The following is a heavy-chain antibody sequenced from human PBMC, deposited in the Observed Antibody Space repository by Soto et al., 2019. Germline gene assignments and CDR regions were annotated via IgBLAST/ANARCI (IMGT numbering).Heavy chain of an antibody. Sequence: ELQLVESGGGLIQPGGSLRLSCAGSGLTFSNYAMSWVRQAPGKGLEWVSAISGSGGTTYYADSVKGRFTISRDNSKNTLYLRMNSLRAEDAAVYYCANNPYACGGNEYGTEVWGRGTTVTVSS. D-gene: IGHD1-1*01. V-gene: IGHV3-23*04. CDR2: ISGSGGTT. J-gene: IGHJ6*02. CDR1: GLTFSNYA. CDR3: ANNPYACGGNEYGTEV.